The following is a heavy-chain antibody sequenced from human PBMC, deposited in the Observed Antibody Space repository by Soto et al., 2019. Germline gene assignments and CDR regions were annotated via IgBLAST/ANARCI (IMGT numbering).Heavy chain of an antibody. CDR2: ISYDGSNK. CDR3: AKDRASITIFGVATYAMDV. Sequence: SLRLSCAASGFTFSSYGMHWVRQAPGKGLEWVAVISYDGSNKYYADSVKGRFTISRDNSKNTLYLQMNSLRAEDTAVYYCAKDRASITIFGVATYAMDVWGQGTTVTVSS. CDR1: GFTFSSYG. V-gene: IGHV3-30*18. J-gene: IGHJ6*02. D-gene: IGHD3-3*01.